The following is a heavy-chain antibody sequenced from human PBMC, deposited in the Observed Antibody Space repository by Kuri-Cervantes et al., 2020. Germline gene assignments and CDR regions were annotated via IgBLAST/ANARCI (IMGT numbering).Heavy chain of an antibody. CDR1: GYTFTGYH. CDR3: ATVSSSFSLYYFDY. Sequence: ASVKVSCKASGYTFTGYHMHWVRQAPGQGLEWMGWINPNSGGTNYAQKFQGWVTMTRDTSISTAYMELSRLRSDDTAVYYCATVSSSFSLYYFDYWGQGTLVTVSS. CDR2: INPNSGGT. D-gene: IGHD6-6*01. J-gene: IGHJ4*02. V-gene: IGHV1-2*04.